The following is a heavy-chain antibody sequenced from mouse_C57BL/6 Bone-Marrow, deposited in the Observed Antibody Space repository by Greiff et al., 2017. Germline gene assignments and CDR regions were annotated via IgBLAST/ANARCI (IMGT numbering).Heavy chain of an antibody. CDR1: GYTFTSYG. CDR2: IYPSDSET. J-gene: IGHJ3*01. V-gene: IGHV1-61*01. CDR3: SRGELGFAY. Sequence: QVQLQQPGAELVRPGSSVKLSCKASGYTFTSYGMDWVKQRPGQGLEWIGNIYPSDSETAYNQKFKDKATMTVDKTSSPAYMQLSSLTSEDSAVYDCSRGELGFAYWGQGTLVTVSS.